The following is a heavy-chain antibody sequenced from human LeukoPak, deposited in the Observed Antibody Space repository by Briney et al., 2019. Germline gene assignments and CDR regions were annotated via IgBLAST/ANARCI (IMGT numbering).Heavy chain of an antibody. CDR3: ARDLISGYSSGWTN. D-gene: IGHD6-19*01. Sequence: PGGSLRLSCAACGFTFSRYSLMWVRQAPPKGLEWVSSIMSSSSYIHYANSVKSRFTTSRDNAKSTRYLQMNGLRAEETAVYYCARDLISGYSSGWTNWGQGTLVTVSS. V-gene: IGHV3-21*01. CDR1: GFTFSRYS. CDR2: IMSSSSYI. J-gene: IGHJ4*02.